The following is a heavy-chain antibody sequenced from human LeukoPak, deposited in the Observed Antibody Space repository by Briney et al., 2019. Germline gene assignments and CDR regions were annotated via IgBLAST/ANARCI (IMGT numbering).Heavy chain of an antibody. Sequence: PGGSLRLSCAASGFTFSSYWMNWARQAPGKGLEWVANIKQDGSEKYYVDSVKGRFTISRDNAKNSLYLQMNSLRAEDTAVYYCARVSQYYDFWSGYYVPYGMDVWGQGTTVTVSS. CDR2: IKQDGSEK. CDR1: GFTFSSYW. CDR3: ARVSQYYDFWSGYYVPYGMDV. J-gene: IGHJ6*02. D-gene: IGHD3-3*01. V-gene: IGHV3-7*01.